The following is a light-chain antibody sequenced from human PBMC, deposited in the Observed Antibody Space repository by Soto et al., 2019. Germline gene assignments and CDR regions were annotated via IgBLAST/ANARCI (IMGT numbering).Light chain of an antibody. V-gene: IGKV1-27*01. J-gene: IGKJ4*01. CDR1: RGISNS. CDR2: AAS. CDR3: QKYNSAPLT. Sequence: DIQLTQSPSFLSASVGDRVTITCRASRGISNSLAWYQQKPGKAPKLLIYAASTLQSGVPSRFSGSGSGTDFTFTISSLQPEDVAAYYCQKYNSAPLTFGGGTKVDIK.